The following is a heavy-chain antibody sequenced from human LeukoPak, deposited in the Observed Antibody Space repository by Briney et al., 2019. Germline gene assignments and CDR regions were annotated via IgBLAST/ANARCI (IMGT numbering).Heavy chain of an antibody. CDR3: AREVRGQLVRDYFDY. CDR2: IHTSGGT. D-gene: IGHD6-6*01. J-gene: IGHJ4*02. CDR1: GGSISSGNYY. V-gene: IGHV4-61*02. Sequence: SETLSLTCTVSGGSISSGNYYWSWIRQAAGKGLEWIGRIHTSGGTTYNPSLKSRVTISVDTSKNQFSLRLTSVTAADTAVYYCAREVRGQLVRDYFDYWGQGTLVTVSS.